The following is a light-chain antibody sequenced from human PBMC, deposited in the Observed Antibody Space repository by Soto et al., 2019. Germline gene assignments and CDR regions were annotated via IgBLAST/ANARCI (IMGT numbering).Light chain of an antibody. J-gene: IGKJ4*01. CDR2: DAS. CDR1: ESIGNY. CDR3: QWRSDWPPRLT. Sequence: EVVLTQSPATLSLSPGERATLSCRASESIGNYLAWYQQKLGQAPKLLIYDASHRATGIPGRSSGDGSGTDFTLTISSLEHEDVAVDYCQWRSDWPPRLTFGGGTKVEIK. V-gene: IGKV3-11*01.